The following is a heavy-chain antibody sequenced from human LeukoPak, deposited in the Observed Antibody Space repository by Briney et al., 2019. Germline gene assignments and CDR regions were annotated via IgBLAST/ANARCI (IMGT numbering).Heavy chain of an antibody. Sequence: SETLSLTCTVSGGSISGSSYYWGWIRQPPGKGLEWIGSIYYSGSTYYNPSLKSRVTISVDTSKNQFSLKLSSVTAADTAVYYCARHCSSTSCAWGRRGFDYWGQGTLVTVSS. CDR1: GGSISGSSYY. V-gene: IGHV4-39*01. CDR3: ARHCSSTSCAWGRRGFDY. CDR2: IYYSGST. D-gene: IGHD2-2*01. J-gene: IGHJ4*02.